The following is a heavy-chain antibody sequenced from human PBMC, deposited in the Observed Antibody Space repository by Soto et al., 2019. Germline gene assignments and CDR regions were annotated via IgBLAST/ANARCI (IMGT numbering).Heavy chain of an antibody. CDR2: MNASNGNT. J-gene: IGHJ4*02. CDR3: ARGVYPGEKNRPIDY. CDR1: GYTFTSYA. V-gene: IGHV1-8*02. Sequence: ASVKVSCKASGYTFTSYAMHWVRQAPGQRLEWMGWMNASNGNTSYAQKFQGRVTMTRNTSISTAYMELSSLRSEDTAVYYCARGVYPGEKNRPIDYWGQGTLVTVSS. D-gene: IGHD2-8*01.